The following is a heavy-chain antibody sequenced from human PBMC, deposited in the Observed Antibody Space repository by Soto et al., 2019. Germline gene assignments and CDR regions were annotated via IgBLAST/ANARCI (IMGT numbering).Heavy chain of an antibody. D-gene: IGHD5-18*01. CDR1: GVSISSSSYY. CDR2: IYYSGST. Sequence: PSETLSLTCTVSGVSISSSSYYWGWILQPPGKGLEWIGSIYYSGSTYYNPSLKSRVTISVDTSKNQFSLKLSSVTAADTAVYYCARHRSYSYGLGPVKTDYWGQGTLVTVSS. CDR3: ARHRSYSYGLGPVKTDY. V-gene: IGHV4-39*01. J-gene: IGHJ4*02.